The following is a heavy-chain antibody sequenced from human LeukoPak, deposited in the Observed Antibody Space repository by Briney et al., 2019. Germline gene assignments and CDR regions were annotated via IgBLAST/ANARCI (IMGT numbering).Heavy chain of an antibody. J-gene: IGHJ4*02. CDR1: GGSISSSSYY. CDR2: IYYSGST. V-gene: IGHV4-39*01. CDR3: AILGQYYDILTGYFPYYFDY. Sequence: SETLSLTCTVSGGSISSSSYYWGWIRQPPGKGLQWIGSIYYSGSTYYNPSLKSRVTISVDTSKNQFSLKLSSVTAADTAVYYCAILGQYYDILTGYFPYYFDYWGQGTLVTVSS. D-gene: IGHD3-9*01.